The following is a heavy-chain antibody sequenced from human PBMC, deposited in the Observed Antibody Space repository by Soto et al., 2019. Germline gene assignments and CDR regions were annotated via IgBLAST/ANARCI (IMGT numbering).Heavy chain of an antibody. J-gene: IGHJ6*02. D-gene: IGHD4-17*01. CDR2: IYYSGST. V-gene: IGHV4-59*01. CDR1: GGSISSYY. Sequence: PSETLSLTCTVSGGSISSYYWSWIRQPPGKGLEWIGYIYYSGSTNYNPSLKSRVTISVDTSKNQFSLKLSSVTAADTAVYYCAGALMTTYYYYGMDVWGQGTTVTVSS. CDR3: AGALMTTYYYYGMDV.